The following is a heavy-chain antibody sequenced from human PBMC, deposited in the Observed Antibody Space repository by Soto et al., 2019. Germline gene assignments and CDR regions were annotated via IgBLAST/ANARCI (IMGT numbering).Heavy chain of an antibody. V-gene: IGHV1-8*01. J-gene: IGHJ4*02. D-gene: IGHD7-27*01. CDR2: MSPKTGNT. CDR1: GYTFTTYD. Sequence: QVQLVQSGAEVKKPGASVKVSCKASGYTFTTYDINWVRQATGQGLEWIGWMSPKTGNTGYAQNFQGRVTMTRNPSISTAYMELSSLTSEDTAVYYCARGPANWGFGLWGQGTLVPVSS. CDR3: ARGPANWGFGL.